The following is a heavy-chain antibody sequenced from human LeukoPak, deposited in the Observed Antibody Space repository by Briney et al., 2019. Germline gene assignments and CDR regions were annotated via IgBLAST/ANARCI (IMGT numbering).Heavy chain of an antibody. Sequence: GESLKISCKGSGYSFTSYWIAWVRQMPGKGLEWMGIIYPGDSDTRYSPSFQGQVTISADKSISTVYLQWSSLKASDTAIYYCARFALSSSLDYWGQGTLVTVSP. CDR3: ARFALSSSLDY. D-gene: IGHD6-13*01. V-gene: IGHV5-51*01. CDR1: GYSFTSYW. CDR2: IYPGDSDT. J-gene: IGHJ4*02.